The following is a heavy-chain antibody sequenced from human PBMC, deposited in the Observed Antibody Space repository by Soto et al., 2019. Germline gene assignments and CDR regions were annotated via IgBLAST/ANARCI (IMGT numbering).Heavy chain of an antibody. V-gene: IGHV3-9*01. D-gene: IGHD4-17*01. J-gene: IGHJ2*01. CDR2: ISWNSGSI. CDR1: GFTFDDYA. CDR3: AKDNTVSYPGWYLDL. Sequence: VQLVESGGGLVQPGRSLRLSCAASGFTFDDYAMHWVRQAPGKGLEWVSGISWNSGSIGYADSVKGRFTISRDNAKNSMSLQMNSLRAEDTALYYCAKDNTVSYPGWYLDLWGRGTLVTVSS.